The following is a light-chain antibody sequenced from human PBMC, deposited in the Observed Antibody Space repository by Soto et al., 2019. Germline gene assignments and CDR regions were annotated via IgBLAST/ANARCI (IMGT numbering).Light chain of an antibody. V-gene: IGKV3D-15*01. CDR1: QSVSSTY. J-gene: IGKJ5*01. CDR3: QQYNSWPPIT. Sequence: SPGTLSLSPGGKAPLSRRASQSVSSTYLAWYQQKPGQGPSLLIYGTSTRATGIAARFSGSGSGTEFTLTISGLQSEDFVVYYCQQYNSWPPITFGQGTRLEIK. CDR2: GTS.